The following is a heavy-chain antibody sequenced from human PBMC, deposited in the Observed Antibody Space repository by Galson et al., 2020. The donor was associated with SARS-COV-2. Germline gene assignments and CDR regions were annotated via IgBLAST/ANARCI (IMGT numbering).Heavy chain of an antibody. D-gene: IGHD2-8*02. V-gene: IGHV4-30-4*07. CDR1: GASISSGGYF. CDR3: ARVVGYCSGGVCLYFDY. J-gene: IGHJ4*02. CDR2: IDYSGSP. Sequence: SETLSLTCAVSGASISSGGYFWSWIRQSPGKGLELIGYIDYSGSPYSNPSLKNRITISVDTSKNQFSLKLSSVTAADTAVYYCARVVGYCSGGVCLYFDYWGQGILVTVSS.